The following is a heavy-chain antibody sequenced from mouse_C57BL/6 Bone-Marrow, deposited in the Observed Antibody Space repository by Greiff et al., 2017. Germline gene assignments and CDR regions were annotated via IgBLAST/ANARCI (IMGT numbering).Heavy chain of an antibody. CDR1: GYTFTDYY. J-gene: IGHJ3*01. V-gene: IGHV1-26*01. Sequence: VQLQQSGPELVKPGASVKISCKASGYTFTDYYMNWVKQSHGKSLEWIGDINPNNGGTSYNQKFKGKAILTVDKSSSAAYMERRSLTSEDSAVYCCARGFSYGGQGTLVTVSA. CDR2: INPNNGGT. CDR3: ARGFSY.